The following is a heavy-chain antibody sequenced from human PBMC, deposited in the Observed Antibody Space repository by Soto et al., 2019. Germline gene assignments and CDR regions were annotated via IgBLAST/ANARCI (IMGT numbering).Heavy chain of an antibody. CDR1: GGTFSSYA. CDR2: IIPIFGTA. D-gene: IGHD3-22*01. J-gene: IGHJ4*02. Sequence: QVQLVQSGAEVKKPGSSVKVSCKASGGTFSSYAISWVRQAPGQGLEWMGGIIPIFGTANYAQKFQGRVTITADESTSTAYMELSSLRSEDTAVYYFARDRGYYYDSSGYYVSGYFDYWGQGTLVTVSS. V-gene: IGHV1-69*01. CDR3: ARDRGYYYDSSGYYVSGYFDY.